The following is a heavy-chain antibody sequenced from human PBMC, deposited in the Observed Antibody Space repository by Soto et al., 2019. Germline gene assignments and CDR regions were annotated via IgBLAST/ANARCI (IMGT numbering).Heavy chain of an antibody. CDR2: ISSSSRYI. V-gene: IGHV3-21*01. D-gene: IGHD1-1*01. CDR1: GFTFSSYS. J-gene: IGHJ6*03. CDR3: ARTTTEVSPVCDYYFYYMDV. Sequence: EVQLVESGGGLVKPGGSLRLSCAASGFTFSSYSMNWVRQAPGKGLEWVSSISSSSRYIYYADSVKGRFTISRDNAKNSLYLQMNILRAEYTAVYYCARTTTEVSPVCDYYFYYMDVWGKGTTVTVSS.